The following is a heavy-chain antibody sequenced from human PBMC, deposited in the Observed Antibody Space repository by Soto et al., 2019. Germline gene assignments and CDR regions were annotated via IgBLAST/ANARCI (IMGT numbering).Heavy chain of an antibody. CDR3: ARGRYGDY. CDR2: FGDRNGNT. J-gene: IGHJ4*02. Sequence: QVHLVQSGAEVKKPGASVKVSCQASGYAFTTYGITWVRQAPGQGVEWMGWFGDRNGNTNYAQKLQGRVTVTRDTSTSTAYMEPRSLRSDDTPVYYCARGRYGDYWGQGALVTVSS. CDR1: GYAFTTYG. D-gene: IGHD1-1*01. V-gene: IGHV1-18*01.